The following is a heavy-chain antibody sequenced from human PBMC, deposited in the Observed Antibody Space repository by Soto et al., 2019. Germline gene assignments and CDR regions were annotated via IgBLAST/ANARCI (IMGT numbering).Heavy chain of an antibody. V-gene: IGHV2-5*01. CDR1: GFSLNTSGMG. Sequence: QITLKESRPTLVKPTQTLPLTCTFSGFSLNTSGMGVGWIRQPPGKALEWLALIYWNDDKRYRPSLNSSLTIAKDSSKSQVVLTVTNVDPVDTATYYCVHTMLVVVPDATHNFDYGGQGILVTVSS. J-gene: IGHJ4*01. CDR2: IYWNDDK. CDR3: VHTMLVVVPDATHNFDY. D-gene: IGHD2-15*01.